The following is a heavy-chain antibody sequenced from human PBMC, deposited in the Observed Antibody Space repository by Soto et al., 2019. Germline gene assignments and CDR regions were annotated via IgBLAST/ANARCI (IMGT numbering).Heavy chain of an antibody. Sequence: ASVKVSCKASGYTFTSFYMHWVRQTPGQGLEWMGIISPIGGSTSYAQKFQGRVTMTTDTSTSTVYMEVSSLRSEDTALYYCARAEEVRPTTLYYWGQGTLVTVSS. CDR3: ARAEEVRPTTLYY. D-gene: IGHD1-26*01. V-gene: IGHV1-46*03. CDR2: ISPIGGST. J-gene: IGHJ4*02. CDR1: GYTFTSFY.